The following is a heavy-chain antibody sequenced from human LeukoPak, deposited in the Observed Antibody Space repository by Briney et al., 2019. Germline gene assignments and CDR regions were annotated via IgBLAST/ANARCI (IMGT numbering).Heavy chain of an antibody. V-gene: IGHV3-33*01. CDR3: ARENKASFDY. Sequence: PGRSLRLSCAASGFTFSSYGMHWVRQAPGKGLEWVAFIWYAGTNKYYADSVKGRFTISRDNSNNTVYLQMNRLRAEDTAVYYCARENKASFDYWGQGTLVTVSS. CDR2: IWYAGTNK. CDR1: GFTFSSYG. J-gene: IGHJ4*02.